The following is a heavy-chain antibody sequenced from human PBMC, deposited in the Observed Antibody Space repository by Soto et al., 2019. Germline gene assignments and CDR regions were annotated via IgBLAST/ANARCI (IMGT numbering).Heavy chain of an antibody. J-gene: IGHJ4*02. D-gene: IGHD5-12*01. CDR3: AHSDGGYEIIYFDF. Sequence: GPTLVNPTQTLTLTCTFSGFSFTTAGVAVGWIRQTPGGALEWLTLIYYNDDRRFSPSLKTRLTITGDTSKNQVVLSLTNVDPGDTATYFCAHSDGGYEIIYFDFWGQGIPVTVSS. CDR1: GFSFTTAGVA. V-gene: IGHV2-5*01. CDR2: IYYNDDR.